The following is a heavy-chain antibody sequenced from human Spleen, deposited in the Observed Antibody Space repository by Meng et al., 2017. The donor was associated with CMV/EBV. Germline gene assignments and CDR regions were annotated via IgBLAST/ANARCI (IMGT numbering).Heavy chain of an antibody. D-gene: IGHD3-16*01. CDR3: ARVPGRGMNFYYGLDL. J-gene: IGHJ6*02. V-gene: IGHV3-53*01. CDR1: GFTVSSNY. CDR2: IYSGGST. Sequence: GESLKISCAASGFTVSSNYMSWVRQAPGKGLEWASVIYSGGSTYYADSVKGRFTISRDNSKNTLYLQMNSLRAEDTAVYYCARVPGRGMNFYYGLDLWGRGTTVTVSS.